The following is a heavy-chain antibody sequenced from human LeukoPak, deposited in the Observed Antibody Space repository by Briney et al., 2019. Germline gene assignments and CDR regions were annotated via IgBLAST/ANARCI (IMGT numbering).Heavy chain of an antibody. V-gene: IGHV4-59*01. CDR1: GGTLSSYY. CDR3: ARSPPMVVVVPAAMDV. D-gene: IGHD2-2*01. Sequence: PSETLSLTCTVSGGTLSSYYWSWLRQPPGKGLEGIGYIYYSGSTNYNPSLMSRVTISVDTSKNQFSLKLSSVTAADTAVYYCARSPPMVVVVPAAMDVWGKGTTVTVSS. CDR2: IYYSGST. J-gene: IGHJ6*03.